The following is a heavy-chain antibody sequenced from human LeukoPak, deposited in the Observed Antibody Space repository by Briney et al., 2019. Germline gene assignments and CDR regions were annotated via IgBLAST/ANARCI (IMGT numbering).Heavy chain of an antibody. J-gene: IGHJ4*02. CDR1: GFTFSSYS. CDR2: ISSSSSYI. CDR3: ARDRPHYDSSGYPDVDY. D-gene: IGHD3-22*01. V-gene: IGHV3-21*01. Sequence: GALRLSSAASGFTFSSYSMNWVRQAPGKGLEWVSSISSSSSYIYYADSVKGRFTISRDNAKNSLYLQMNSLRAEDTAVYYCARDRPHYDSSGYPDVDYWGQGTLVTVSS.